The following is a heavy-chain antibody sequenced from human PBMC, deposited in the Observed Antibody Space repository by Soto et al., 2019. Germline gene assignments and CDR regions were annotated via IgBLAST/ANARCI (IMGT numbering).Heavy chain of an antibody. CDR3: ASALLRGPQPAY. CDR2: SSSSSSYI. CDR1: SSG. J-gene: IGHJ4*02. V-gene: IGHV3-21*01. Sequence: SSGMALVRKAQGKGLEWVSSSSSSSSYIYYADSVKGRFTISRDNAKNSLYLQMNSLRAEDTAVYYCASALLRGPQPAYLGQGTLVTVSS. D-gene: IGHD1-26*01.